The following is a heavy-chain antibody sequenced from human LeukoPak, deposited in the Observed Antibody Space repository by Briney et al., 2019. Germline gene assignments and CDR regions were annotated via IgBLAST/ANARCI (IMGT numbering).Heavy chain of an antibody. CDR1: GGSISSYS. CDR3: ARGRTRVPYNWFDP. Sequence: SETLSLTCTVSGGSISSYSWSWIRQPPGKELEWIAYIYYSGSTNYNPSLKSRVTISVDTSKNQFSLKLSAVTAADTAVYYCARGRTRVPYNWFDPWGQGTLVTVSS. J-gene: IGHJ5*02. CDR2: IYYSGST. D-gene: IGHD1-1*01. V-gene: IGHV4-59*12.